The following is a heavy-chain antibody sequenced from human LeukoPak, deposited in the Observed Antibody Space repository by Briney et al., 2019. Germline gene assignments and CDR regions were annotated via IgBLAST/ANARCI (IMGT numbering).Heavy chain of an antibody. Sequence: ASVKVSCKASGYTFTSYGISWVRQAPGQGLEWMGWISAYNGNTNYAQKLQGRVTMTTDTSTSTAYMELRSLRSDDTAVYYCATTKGFYDSSGYYHDAFDIWGQGTMVTVSS. CDR2: ISAYNGNT. J-gene: IGHJ3*02. D-gene: IGHD3-22*01. V-gene: IGHV1-18*01. CDR1: GYTFTSYG. CDR3: ATTKGFYDSSGYYHDAFDI.